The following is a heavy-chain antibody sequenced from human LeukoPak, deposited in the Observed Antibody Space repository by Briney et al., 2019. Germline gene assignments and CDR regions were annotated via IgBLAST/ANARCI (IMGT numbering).Heavy chain of an antibody. J-gene: IGHJ6*02. V-gene: IGHV1-2*02. D-gene: IGHD6-19*01. CDR1: GYTFTGYY. CDR2: INPNSGGT. CDR3: ARDLSSSGWVNYYYGMDV. Sequence: ASVKVSCKASGYTFTGYYMHWVRQAPGQGLEWMGWINPNSGGTNYAQKFQGRVTMTRDTSISTAYMELSRPRSDDTAVYYCARDLSSSGWVNYYYGMDVWGQGTTVTVSS.